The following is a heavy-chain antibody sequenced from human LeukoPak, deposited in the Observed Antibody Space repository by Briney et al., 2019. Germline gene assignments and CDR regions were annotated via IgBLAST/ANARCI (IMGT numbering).Heavy chain of an antibody. CDR3: ARELDSSIMWDY. J-gene: IGHJ4*02. CDR2: INPNSGGT. D-gene: IGHD6-13*01. Sequence: ASVKVSCKASGYTFTGYYMHWVRQAPGQGLEWMGWINPNSGGTNYAQKFQGRVTMTRDTSTSTVYMELSSLRSEDTAVYYCARELDSSIMWDYWGQGTLVTVSS. CDR1: GYTFTGYY. V-gene: IGHV1-2*02.